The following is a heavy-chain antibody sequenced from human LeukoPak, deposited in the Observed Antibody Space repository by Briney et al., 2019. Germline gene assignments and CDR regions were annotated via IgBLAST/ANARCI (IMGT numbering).Heavy chain of an antibody. CDR1: GYSTSSGYY. J-gene: IGHJ5*02. D-gene: IGHD4-17*01. CDR2: IYHSGST. Sequence: SETLSLTCTVSGYSTSSGYYWGWIRQPPGKGLEWIGSIYHSGSTYYNPSLKSRVTISVDTSKNQFSLKLSSVTAADTAVYYCARVVDGDYVPWFDPWGQGTLVTVSS. CDR3: ARVVDGDYVPWFDP. V-gene: IGHV4-38-2*02.